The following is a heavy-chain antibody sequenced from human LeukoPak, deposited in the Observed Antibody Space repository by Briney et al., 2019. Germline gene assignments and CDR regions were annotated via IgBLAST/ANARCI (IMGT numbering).Heavy chain of an antibody. J-gene: IGHJ6*03. D-gene: IGHD3-3*01. CDR3: ARVSTYYDFWSGYSAPGYYYYMDV. V-gene: IGHV4-61*05. CDR1: GGSISSSSFY. Sequence: SETLSLTCTVSGGSISSSSFYWGWIRQPPGRGLEWIGYIYYSGSTNYNPSLKSRVTISVDTSKNQFSLKLSSVTAADTAVYYCARVSTYYDFWSGYSAPGYYYYMDVWGKGTTVTVSS. CDR2: IYYSGST.